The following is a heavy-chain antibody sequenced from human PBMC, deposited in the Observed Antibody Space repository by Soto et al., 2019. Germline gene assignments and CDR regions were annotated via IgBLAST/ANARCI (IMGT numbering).Heavy chain of an antibody. Sequence: TLSLTCTVSGGSISSGGDYWSWIRQHPGKGLEWIGYIYFSGSTYYNPSLKSRVTISVDTSKNQFSLKLSSVTAADTAVYYCARGSGSYYKGWGQGTLVTVSS. CDR3: ARGSGSYYKG. J-gene: IGHJ4*02. CDR1: GGSISSGGDY. D-gene: IGHD1-26*01. V-gene: IGHV4-31*03. CDR2: IYFSGST.